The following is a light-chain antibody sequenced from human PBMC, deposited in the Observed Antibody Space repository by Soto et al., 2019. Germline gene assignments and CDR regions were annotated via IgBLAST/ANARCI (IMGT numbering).Light chain of an antibody. J-gene: IGLJ1*01. CDR3: SSYTSSSTYV. V-gene: IGLV2-18*02. CDR2: EVS. Sequence: QSALTQPPSVSGSLGQSVTISCTGTSSDVGSYNRVSWYQQPPGTAPKLMIYEVSNRPSGVPDRFSGSKSGNTASLTISGLQAEDDADYYCSSYTSSSTYVFGTGTKLTVL. CDR1: SSDVGSYNR.